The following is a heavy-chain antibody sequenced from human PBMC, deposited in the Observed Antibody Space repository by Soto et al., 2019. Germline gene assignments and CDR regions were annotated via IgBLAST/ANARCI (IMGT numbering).Heavy chain of an antibody. CDR3: ARAWEAADGLATWFDL. V-gene: IGHV4-31*03. CDR2: IPYSGTT. J-gene: IGHJ5*02. Sequence: QVQLQESGPGLVEPSQTLSLTCSVYGGSISGCVYYWSWIRQHPGKGLEWIGYIPYSGTTYYNPSLKSRLTVSVDTSKNQFSLKLSSVNAADTAVYYSARAWEAADGLATWFDLWGQGTMVTVSS. CDR1: GGSISGCVYY. D-gene: IGHD6-13*01.